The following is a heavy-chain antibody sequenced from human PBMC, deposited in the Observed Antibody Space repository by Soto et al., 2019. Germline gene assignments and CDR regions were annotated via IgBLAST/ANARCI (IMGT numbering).Heavy chain of an antibody. CDR2: IRSKANSYAT. J-gene: IGHJ3*02. CDR3: TMADDAFDI. V-gene: IGHV3-73*01. D-gene: IGHD6-19*01. CDR1: GFTFSGSA. Sequence: GGSLRLSCAASGFTFSGSAMHWVRQASGKGLEWVGRIRSKANSYATAYAASVKGRFTISRDDSKNTAYLRMNSLKTEDTAVYYCTMADDAFDIWGQGTMVTVSS.